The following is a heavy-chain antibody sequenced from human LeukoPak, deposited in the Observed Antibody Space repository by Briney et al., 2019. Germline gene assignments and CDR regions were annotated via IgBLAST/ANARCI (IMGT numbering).Heavy chain of an antibody. CDR1: GGSISSYY. J-gene: IGHJ1*01. Sequence: PETLSLTCTVSGGSISSYYWSWIRQPPGKGLEWIGYIYYSGSTNYNPSLKSRVTISVDTSKNQFSLKLSSVTAADTAVYYCARASSWYLDAEYFQHWGQGTLVTVSS. V-gene: IGHV4-59*01. D-gene: IGHD6-13*01. CDR2: IYYSGST. CDR3: ARASSWYLDAEYFQH.